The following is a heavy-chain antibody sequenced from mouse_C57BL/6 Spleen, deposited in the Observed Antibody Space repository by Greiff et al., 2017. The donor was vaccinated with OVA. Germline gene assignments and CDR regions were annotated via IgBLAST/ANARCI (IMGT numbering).Heavy chain of an antibody. CDR1: GYAFSSYW. Sequence: VQLQQSGAELVKPGASVKISCKASGYAFSSYWMNWVKQRPGKGLEWIGQIYPGDGDTNYNGQFKGKATLTADKSTSTDYMQLSSRTSEDSAVYFCAREPYGSIYYFDDGGQSTTLTVSS. CDR2: IYPGDGDT. CDR3: AREPYGSIYYFDD. D-gene: IGHD1-1*01. J-gene: IGHJ2*01. V-gene: IGHV1-80*01.